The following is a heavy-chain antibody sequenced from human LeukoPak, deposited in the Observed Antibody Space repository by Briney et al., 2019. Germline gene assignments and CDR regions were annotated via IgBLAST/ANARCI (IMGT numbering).Heavy chain of an antibody. J-gene: IGHJ4*01. D-gene: IGHD3-22*01. V-gene: IGHV1-69*04. CDR2: IIPIFGIA. Sequence: SVKVSCKASGGTFSSYAISWVRQAPGQGLEWMGRIIPIFGIANYAQKFQGRVTITADKSTSTAYMELSSLRSEDTAVYYCARVKTGNYYDSSGYYYWGQEPWSPSPQ. CDR3: ARVKTGNYYDSSGYYY. CDR1: GGTFSSYA.